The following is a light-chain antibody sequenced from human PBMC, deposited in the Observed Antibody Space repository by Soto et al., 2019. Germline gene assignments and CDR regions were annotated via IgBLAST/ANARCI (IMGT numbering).Light chain of an antibody. J-gene: IGKJ3*01. CDR2: DAS. V-gene: IGKV3-11*01. CDR3: QQRSNWPPPFT. Sequence: EIVLTQSPATLSLSPGERATLSCRASQSVSSYLAWYQQKPGQAPRLLIYDASNRATGIPARFSGSGSGTDFTLTISSLEPEDFAVYYCQQRSNWPPPFTFGLGTKVDIK. CDR1: QSVSSY.